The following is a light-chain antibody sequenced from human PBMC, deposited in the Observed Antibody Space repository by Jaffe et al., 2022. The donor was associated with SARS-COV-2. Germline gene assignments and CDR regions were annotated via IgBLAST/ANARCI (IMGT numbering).Light chain of an antibody. J-gene: IGKJ1*01. CDR3: LQDYSYPRT. Sequence: AIQMTQSPSSLSASVGDRVTITCRASQGIRNELGWYQQRPGKAPNLLIYAASTLQRGVPSRFSGSGSGTYFTLTISRLQPEDFATYYCLQDYSYPRTFGQGTKVEIK. CDR2: AAS. CDR1: QGIRNE. V-gene: IGKV1-6*01.